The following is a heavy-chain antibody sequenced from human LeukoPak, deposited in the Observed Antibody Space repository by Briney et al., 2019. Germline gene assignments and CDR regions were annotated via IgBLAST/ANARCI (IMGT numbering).Heavy chain of an antibody. CDR3: ASTLYCSSTSCSGPYNWFDP. D-gene: IGHD2-2*01. J-gene: IGHJ5*02. CDR2: IYSGGST. V-gene: IGHV3-53*01. Sequence: GGSLRLSCAASGFTVSSNYMSWVRQAPGKGLEWVSVIYSGGSTYYADSVKGRFTISRDNSKNTLYLQMNSLRAEYTTVYYCASTLYCSSTSCSGPYNWFDPWGQGTLVTVSS. CDR1: GFTVSSNY.